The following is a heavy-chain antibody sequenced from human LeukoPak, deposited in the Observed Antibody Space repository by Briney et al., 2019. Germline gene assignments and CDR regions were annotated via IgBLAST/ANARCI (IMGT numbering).Heavy chain of an antibody. Sequence: SETLSLTCTVSGGSISSGDYYWSWIRQPPGKGLEWIGYIYYSGSTYYNPSLKSRVTISVDTSKNQFSLKLSSVTAADTAVYYCARAVGATPMNYWYFDLWGRGTLVTVSS. CDR3: ARAVGATPMNYWYFDL. J-gene: IGHJ2*01. D-gene: IGHD1-26*01. CDR1: GGSISSGDYY. V-gene: IGHV4-30-4*08. CDR2: IYYSGST.